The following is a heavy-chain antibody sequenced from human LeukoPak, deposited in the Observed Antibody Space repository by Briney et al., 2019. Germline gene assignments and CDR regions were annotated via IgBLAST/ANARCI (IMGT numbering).Heavy chain of an antibody. CDR3: AAGYSSGWYPRYNWFDP. CDR2: IYYSGST. J-gene: IGHJ5*02. Sequence: SETLSLTCTVSGGSVSRSPYYWGWIRQPPGKGLEWIGNIYYSGSTYYNPSLKSRVTISVDTSKNQFSLQLNSVTPEDTAVYYCAAGYSSGWYPRYNWFDPWGQGTLVTVSS. D-gene: IGHD6-19*01. V-gene: IGHV4-39*07. CDR1: GGSVSRSPYY.